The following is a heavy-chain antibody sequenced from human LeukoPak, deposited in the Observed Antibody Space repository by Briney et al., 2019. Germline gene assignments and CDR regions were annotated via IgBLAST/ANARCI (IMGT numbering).Heavy chain of an antibody. CDR1: GGSISSSSYY. Sequence: SETLSLTCTVSGGSISSSSYYWGWIRQPPGKGLEWIGNIFYSGSTYYNPSLKNRVTISVDTSKNQFSLKLSSVTAADTAVYSCARIVYGDYLGYFYYYYMDVWGKGTTVTVSS. CDR3: ARIVYGDYLGYFYYYYMDV. V-gene: IGHV4-39*07. CDR2: IFYSGST. D-gene: IGHD4-17*01. J-gene: IGHJ6*03.